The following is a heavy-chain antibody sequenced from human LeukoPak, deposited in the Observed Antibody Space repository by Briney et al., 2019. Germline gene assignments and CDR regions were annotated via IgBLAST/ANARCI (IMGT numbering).Heavy chain of an antibody. CDR2: ISGSGGST. D-gene: IGHD5-12*01. V-gene: IGHV3-23*01. CDR1: GFTFSSYA. Sequence: GGSLRLSCAASGFTFSSYAMSWVRQAPGKGLEWVSAISGSGGSTYYADSVKGRFTISRDNSKNTLYLQMNSLRAEDTAVYYCAKAPSLSGYEPGNRNYWGQGTLVTVSS. J-gene: IGHJ4*02. CDR3: AKAPSLSGYEPGNRNY.